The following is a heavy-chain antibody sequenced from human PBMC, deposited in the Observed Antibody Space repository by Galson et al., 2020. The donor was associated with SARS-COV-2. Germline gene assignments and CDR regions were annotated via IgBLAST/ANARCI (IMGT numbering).Heavy chain of an antibody. V-gene: IGHV1-69*13. Sequence: SVKVSCKASGGTFSSYAISWVRQAPGQGLEWMGGIIPIVGTANYAQKFQGRVTITADESTSTAYMELSSLRSEDTAVYYCAREYSGSAIGDWYFDLWGRGTLVAVSS. J-gene: IGHJ2*01. D-gene: IGHD1-26*01. CDR2: IIPIVGTA. CDR3: AREYSGSAIGDWYFDL. CDR1: GGTFSSYA.